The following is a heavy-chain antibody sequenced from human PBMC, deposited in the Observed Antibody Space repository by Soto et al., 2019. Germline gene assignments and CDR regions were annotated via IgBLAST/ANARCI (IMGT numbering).Heavy chain of an antibody. Sequence: EVQLVESGGGLVQPGGSLRLSCAASGFTFSSYSMNWVRQAPGKGVEWVSYISSSSSTIYYADSVKGLFTISRDNAKNSLYLQMNSLRAEDTAVCYCAREMAALNYFDYWGPGTLGSVSS. CDR3: AREMAALNYFDY. V-gene: IGHV3-48*01. D-gene: IGHD2-15*01. CDR2: ISSSSSTI. J-gene: IGHJ4*02. CDR1: GFTFSSYS.